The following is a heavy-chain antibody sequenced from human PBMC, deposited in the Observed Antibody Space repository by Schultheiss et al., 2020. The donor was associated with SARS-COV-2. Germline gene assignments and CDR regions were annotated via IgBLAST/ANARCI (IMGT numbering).Heavy chain of an antibody. J-gene: IGHJ4*02. V-gene: IGHV3-21*01. Sequence: GESLKISCAASGFTFSSYSMNWVRQAPGKGLEWVSSISSSSSYIYYADSVKGRFTISRDNAKNSLYLQMNSLRAEDTAVYYCARASLEDGYYDFWSGYYLFDYWGQGTLVTVSS. CDR2: ISSSSSYI. CDR1: GFTFSSYS. D-gene: IGHD3-3*01. CDR3: ARASLEDGYYDFWSGYYLFDY.